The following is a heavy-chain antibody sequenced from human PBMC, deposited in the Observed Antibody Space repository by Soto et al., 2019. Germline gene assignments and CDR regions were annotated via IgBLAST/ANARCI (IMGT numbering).Heavy chain of an antibody. CDR1: GYSFTNYW. V-gene: IGHV5-51*01. Sequence: XESLKISCRGSGYSFTNYWIGWVRQMPGKGLEWMGIIYPGDSDTRYSPSFQGQVTISADKSISTAYLQWSSLKASDTAMYYCARAMVRGVNTFDYWGQGSLVTVSS. D-gene: IGHD3-10*01. J-gene: IGHJ4*02. CDR2: IYPGDSDT. CDR3: ARAMVRGVNTFDY.